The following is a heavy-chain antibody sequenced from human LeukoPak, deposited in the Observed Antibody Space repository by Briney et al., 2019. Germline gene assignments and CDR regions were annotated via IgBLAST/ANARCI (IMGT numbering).Heavy chain of an antibody. J-gene: IGHJ4*02. CDR3: ARDDAYDSSASYTH. Sequence: SETLSLTCAVSGGSISSGGYSWNWIRQPPGKGLEWIGYIYHSGSTYYNPSLKSRVPISVDRSKNQFSLKLSSVTAADTAVYYCARDDAYDSSASYTHWGQGTLVTVSS. D-gene: IGHD3-22*01. CDR2: IYHSGST. CDR1: GGSISSGGYS. V-gene: IGHV4-30-2*01.